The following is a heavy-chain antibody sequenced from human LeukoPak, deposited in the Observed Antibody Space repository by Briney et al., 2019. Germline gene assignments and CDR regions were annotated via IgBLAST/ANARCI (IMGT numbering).Heavy chain of an antibody. J-gene: IGHJ4*02. CDR2: INHSGST. CDR3: ARGPKKQWLVRSPFDY. Sequence: PSETLSLTCTVSGGSISSYYWSWIRQPPGKGLEWIGEINHSGSTNYNPSLKSRVTISVDTSKNQFSLKLSSVTAADTAVYYCARGPKKQWLVRSPFDYWGQGTLVTVSS. CDR1: GGSISSYY. D-gene: IGHD6-19*01. V-gene: IGHV4-34*01.